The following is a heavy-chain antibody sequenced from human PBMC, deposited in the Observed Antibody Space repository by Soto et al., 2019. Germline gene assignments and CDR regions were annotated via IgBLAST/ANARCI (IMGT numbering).Heavy chain of an antibody. Sequence: QVQLVESGGGVVQPGRSLRLSCAASGFTFSSYGMHWVRQAPGKGLEWVAVISHDGSNKYYADSVKGRFTISRDNSKNTLYLQMNSLRAEDTAVYCCAKQYFHHWGQGTLVTVSS. CDR1: GFTFSSYG. V-gene: IGHV3-30*18. J-gene: IGHJ1*01. CDR2: ISHDGSNK. CDR3: AKQYFHH.